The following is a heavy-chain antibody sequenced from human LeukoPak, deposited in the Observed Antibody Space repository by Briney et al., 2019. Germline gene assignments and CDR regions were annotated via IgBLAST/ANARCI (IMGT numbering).Heavy chain of an antibody. CDR3: ARYGYSYGQDDFDY. CDR2: IIPIFGTA. CDR1: GGTFSSYA. D-gene: IGHD5-18*01. V-gene: IGHV1-69*13. Sequence: SVKVSCKASGGTFSSYAISWVRQAPGQGLEWMGGIIPIFGTANYAQKFQGRVTITADESTSTAYMELSSLGSEDTAVYYCARYGYSYGQDDFDYWGQGTLVTVSS. J-gene: IGHJ4*02.